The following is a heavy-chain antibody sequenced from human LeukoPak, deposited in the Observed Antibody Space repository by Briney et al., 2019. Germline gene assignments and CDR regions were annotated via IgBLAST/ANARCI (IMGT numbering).Heavy chain of an antibody. J-gene: IGHJ4*02. D-gene: IGHD6-19*01. CDR3: AKALFYSSGWSPVDY. V-gene: IGHV3-21*01. CDR1: GFTFSSYS. Sequence: GGSLRLSCAASGFTFSSYSMNWVRQAPGKGLEWVSSISNDGKYIYYADSVKGRFTISRDNSKNTLYLQMNSLRAEDTAVYYCAKALFYSSGWSPVDYWGQGTLVTVSS. CDR2: ISNDGKYI.